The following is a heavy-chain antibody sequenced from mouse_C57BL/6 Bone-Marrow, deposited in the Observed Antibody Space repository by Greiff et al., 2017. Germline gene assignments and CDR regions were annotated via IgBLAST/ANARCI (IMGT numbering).Heavy chain of an antibody. D-gene: IGHD2-3*01. Sequence: EVQLVESGGGLVQPGGSLKLSCAASGFTFSDYGMAWVRQAPRKGPEWVAFISNLAYSIYYADTVTGRFTISRENAKNTLYLEMSSLRSEDTAMYYCARWLLRAMDYWGQGTALTVSS. J-gene: IGHJ2*01. CDR1: GFTFSDYG. CDR3: ARWLLRAMDY. V-gene: IGHV5-15*01. CDR2: ISNLAYSI.